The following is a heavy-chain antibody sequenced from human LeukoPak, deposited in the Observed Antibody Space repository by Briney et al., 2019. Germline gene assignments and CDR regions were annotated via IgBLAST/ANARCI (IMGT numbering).Heavy chain of an antibody. V-gene: IGHV3-23*01. CDR2: LSHGGSTK. CDR1: RFNYILFL. D-gene: IGHD2-8*02. CDR3: AKEQRSRRCSAGVRTEGYFLPH. Sequence: GGSLTLSCLGTRFNYILFLMRAVRQAPAQELQWVSGLSHGGSTKNYADSVKGRFTVSRDRSAVFLQMNSLRPEDTAVYCCAKEQRSRRCSAGVRTEGYFLPHWGQGTLVSVSS. J-gene: IGHJ4*02.